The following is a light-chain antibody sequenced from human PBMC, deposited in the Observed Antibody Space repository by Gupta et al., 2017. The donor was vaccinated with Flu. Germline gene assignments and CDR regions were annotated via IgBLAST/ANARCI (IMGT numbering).Light chain of an antibody. J-gene: IGKJ1*01. CDR1: QSISSY. Sequence: DIQMTQSPSSLSASVGDRVTITCRASQSISSYLNWYQQKPGKAPKLLIYAASSLQSGVPSRFSGSGSGTDFTLTISRLQPEDFATYYCQQRDSTPRTFGQGTKVENK. CDR3: QQRDSTPRT. CDR2: AAS. V-gene: IGKV1-39*01.